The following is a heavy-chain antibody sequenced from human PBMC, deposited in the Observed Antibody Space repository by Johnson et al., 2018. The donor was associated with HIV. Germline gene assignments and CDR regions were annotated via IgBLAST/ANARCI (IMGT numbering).Heavy chain of an antibody. Sequence: EVQLVESVGGVVHPGGSLRLSCAASGFTFSSYGMHWVRQATGKGLEWVSAIGTAGDTYYPGSVKGRFTISRENAKNTLYLQMNSLRAEDTAVYYCASYSSSDAFDIWGQGTMVTVSS. CDR2: IGTAGDT. CDR3: ASYSSSDAFDI. D-gene: IGHD6-6*01. V-gene: IGHV3-13*01. J-gene: IGHJ3*02. CDR1: GFTFSSYG.